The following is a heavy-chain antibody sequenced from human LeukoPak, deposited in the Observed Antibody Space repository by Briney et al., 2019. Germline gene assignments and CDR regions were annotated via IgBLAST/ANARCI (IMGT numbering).Heavy chain of an antibody. CDR1: GFTFSSYS. CDR2: ISSSSSYI. CDR3: ARDSSSWYSHFDY. V-gene: IGHV3-21*01. J-gene: IGHJ4*02. D-gene: IGHD6-13*01. Sequence: PGGSLRLSCAASGFTFSSYSMNWVRQAPGKGLEWVSFISSSSSYIYYADSVKGRFTISRDNAKNSLYLQMNSLRAEDTAVYYCARDSSSWYSHFDYWGQGTLVTVSS.